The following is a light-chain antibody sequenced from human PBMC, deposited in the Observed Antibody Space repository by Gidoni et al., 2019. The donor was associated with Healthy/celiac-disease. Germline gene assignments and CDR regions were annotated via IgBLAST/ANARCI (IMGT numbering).Light chain of an antibody. V-gene: IGLV2-14*01. Sequence: QSALTQPASVSGSPGQSITISCTGTSRDVGGYNYVSWYQQHPGKAPKLMIYEVSNRPSGVSNRFSGSKSGNTASLTISGLQAEDEADYYCSSYTSSSTSPYVFGTGTKVTVL. CDR1: SRDVGGYNY. J-gene: IGLJ1*01. CDR3: SSYTSSSTSPYV. CDR2: EVS.